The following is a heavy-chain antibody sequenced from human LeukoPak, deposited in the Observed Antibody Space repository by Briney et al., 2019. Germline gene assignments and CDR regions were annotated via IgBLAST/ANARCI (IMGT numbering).Heavy chain of an antibody. D-gene: IGHD3-3*01. CDR1: GGSISGLY. CDR2: INHSGST. V-gene: IGHV4-34*01. Sequence: NPSETLSLTCTVSGGSISGLYWSWIRQPPGKGLEWIGEINHSGSTNYNPSLKSRVTISVDTSKNQFSLKLSSVTAADTAVYYCARGLFDFWSGYYPNYYYYYYMDVWGKGTTVTVPS. J-gene: IGHJ6*03. CDR3: ARGLFDFWSGYYPNYYYYYYMDV.